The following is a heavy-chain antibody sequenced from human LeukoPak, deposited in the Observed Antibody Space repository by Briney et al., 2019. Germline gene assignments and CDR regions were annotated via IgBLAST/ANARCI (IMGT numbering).Heavy chain of an antibody. CDR2: ISWNSGSM. J-gene: IGHJ4*02. CDR3: ARELLSSWFYFDY. CDR1: GFTFDDYA. Sequence: GRSLRLSCAASGFTFDDYAMHWVRQAPGKGLEWVSGISWNSGSMGYADSVKGRFTISRDNAKNSLYLQMNSLRAEDTAVYYCARELLSSWFYFDYWGQGTLVTVSS. D-gene: IGHD6-13*01. V-gene: IGHV3-9*01.